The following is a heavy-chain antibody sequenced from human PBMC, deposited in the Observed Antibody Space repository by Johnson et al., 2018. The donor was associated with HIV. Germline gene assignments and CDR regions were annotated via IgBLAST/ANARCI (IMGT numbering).Heavy chain of an antibody. CDR2: ISWNGGDT. CDR3: AKSGYSGSYDRMGAFDI. D-gene: IGHD1-26*01. V-gene: IGHV3-23*04. CDR1: GFTFSSYA. Sequence: VQLVESGGGVVQPGGSLRLSCAASGFTFSSYAMSWVRQATGKGLEWVSGISWNGGDTGYADSVRGLTISRDNSKNTLYLQMNSLRAEDTAVYYCAKSGYSGSYDRMGAFDIWGQGTMVTVSS. J-gene: IGHJ3*02.